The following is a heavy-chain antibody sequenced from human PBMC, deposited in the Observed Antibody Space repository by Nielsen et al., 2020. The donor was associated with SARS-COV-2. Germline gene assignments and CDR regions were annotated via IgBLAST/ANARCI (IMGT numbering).Heavy chain of an antibody. CDR3: ARDALYYYYMDV. Sequence: GESLKISCAASGFTFSSYSMNWVRQAPGKGLEWVSSISSSSSYIYYAGSVKGRFTISRDNAKNSLYLQMNSLRAEDTAVYYCARDALYYYYMDVWGKGTTVTVSS. CDR2: ISSSSSYI. V-gene: IGHV3-21*01. J-gene: IGHJ6*03. CDR1: GFTFSSYS.